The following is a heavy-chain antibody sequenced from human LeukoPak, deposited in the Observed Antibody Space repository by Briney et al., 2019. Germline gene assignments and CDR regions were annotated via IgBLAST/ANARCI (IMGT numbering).Heavy chain of an antibody. CDR1: GFTFDDYA. J-gene: IGHJ4*02. CDR2: INTDGSRT. CDR3: VRSMSGSREL. D-gene: IGHD1-26*01. Sequence: GGSLRLSCAASGFTFDDYAMHWVRQAPGKGLVWVSRINTDGSRTDYADFVKGRFTISRDDAENTLYLQMNSLSAEDTAMYYCVRSMSGSRELWGQGTLVTVSS. V-gene: IGHV3-74*01.